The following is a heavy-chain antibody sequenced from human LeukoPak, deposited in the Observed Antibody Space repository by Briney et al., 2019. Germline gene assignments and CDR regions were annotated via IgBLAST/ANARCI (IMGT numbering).Heavy chain of an antibody. CDR3: ARRGSGSYTHGNYYFDY. J-gene: IGHJ4*02. V-gene: IGHV3-9*01. D-gene: IGHD3-10*01. CDR2: ISWDGSSI. Sequence: GRSLRLSCAASGFTFDDYAMHWVRQAPGKGLEWVSGISWDGSSIGYADSVKGRFTISRDNAKNSLFLQMNSLRAEDTALYYCARRGSGSYTHGNYYFDYWGQGTLVTVSS. CDR1: GFTFDDYA.